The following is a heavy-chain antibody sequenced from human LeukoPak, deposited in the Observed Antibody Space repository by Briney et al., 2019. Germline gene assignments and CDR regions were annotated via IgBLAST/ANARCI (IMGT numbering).Heavy chain of an antibody. Sequence: ASVKVSCKASGYTFSGYYVNWVRQAPGQGLEWMGWINPNSGGTNYAQKFQGRVTMTRDTSISTAYMELSRLRSDDTAVYYCARASDLDAFDIWGQGTMVTVSS. CDR1: GYTFSGYY. CDR3: ARASDLDAFDI. D-gene: IGHD2-21*01. CDR2: INPNSGGT. J-gene: IGHJ3*02. V-gene: IGHV1-2*02.